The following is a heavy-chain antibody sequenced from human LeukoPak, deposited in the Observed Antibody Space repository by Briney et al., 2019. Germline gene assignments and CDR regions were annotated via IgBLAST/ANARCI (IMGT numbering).Heavy chain of an antibody. CDR1: GVSIRTYY. J-gene: IGHJ4*02. CDR2: INHSGST. CDR3: ARGPKNNSGIAAADTFFDY. V-gene: IGHV4-34*01. Sequence: SETLSLTCTVSGVSIRTYYWTWIRQPPGKGLEWIGEINHSGSTNYNPSLKSRVTISVDTSKNQFSLKLSSVTAADTAVYYCARGPKNNSGIAAADTFFDYWGQGTLVTVSS. D-gene: IGHD6-13*01.